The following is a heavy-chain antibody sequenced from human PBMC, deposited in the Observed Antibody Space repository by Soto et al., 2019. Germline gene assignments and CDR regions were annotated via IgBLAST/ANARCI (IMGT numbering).Heavy chain of an antibody. V-gene: IGHV1-69*13. D-gene: IGHD3-9*01. CDR3: ARSTRTYDISDAFDI. CDR1: GGTFSSYA. Sequence: EASVKVSCKASGGTFSSYAISWVRQAPGQGLEWMGGIIPIFGTANYAQKFQGRVTITADESTSTAYMELSSLRSEDTAVYYCARSTRTYDISDAFDIWGQGTMVTVSS. J-gene: IGHJ3*02. CDR2: IIPIFGTA.